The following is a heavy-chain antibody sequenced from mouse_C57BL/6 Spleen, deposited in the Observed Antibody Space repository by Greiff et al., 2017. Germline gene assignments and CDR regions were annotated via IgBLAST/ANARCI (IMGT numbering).Heavy chain of an antibody. CDR2: ISGGSSTN. J-gene: IGHJ4*01. CDR1: GFTFSDYG. CDR3: ARLFHAMDY. Sequence: EVKLVESGGGLVKPGGSLKLSCAASGFTFSDYGMHWVRQAPEKGLEWVAYISGGSSTNYYADTVKGRFTISRDNAKNTLFLQMTSLRSEDTAMYYCARLFHAMDYWGQGTSVTVSS. V-gene: IGHV5-17*01.